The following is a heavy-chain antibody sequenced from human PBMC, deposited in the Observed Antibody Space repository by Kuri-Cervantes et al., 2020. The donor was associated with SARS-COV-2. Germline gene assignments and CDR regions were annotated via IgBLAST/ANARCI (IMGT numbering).Heavy chain of an antibody. CDR2: IRSKANSYAT. V-gene: IGHV3-73*01. CDR1: GFTFSGSA. Sequence: GGSLRLSCAASGFTFSGSAMHWVRQASGKGLEWVGRIRSKANSYATAYAASVKGRFTISRDDSKNTAYLQMNSLKTEDTAVYYCTRHVDTGADYYYYGMDVWGQGTTVTVSS. CDR3: TRHVDTGADYYYYGMDV. D-gene: IGHD5-18*01. J-gene: IGHJ6*02.